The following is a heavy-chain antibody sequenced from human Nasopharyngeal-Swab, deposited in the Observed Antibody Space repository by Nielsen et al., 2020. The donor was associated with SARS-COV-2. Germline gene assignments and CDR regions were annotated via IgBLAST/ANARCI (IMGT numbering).Heavy chain of an antibody. D-gene: IGHD5-24*01. CDR1: GFTFTSYA. CDR3: ARDIQMGGMDV. CDR2: IWYDGSNK. Sequence: RGSLRLSCATSGFTFTSYAMHWVRQAPGKGLQWVAFIWYDGSNKYYADSVRGRFTISRDNSKNTLSLQMNSLRAEDTAVYYCARDIQMGGMDVWGQGTTVTVSS. V-gene: IGHV3-33*01. J-gene: IGHJ6*02.